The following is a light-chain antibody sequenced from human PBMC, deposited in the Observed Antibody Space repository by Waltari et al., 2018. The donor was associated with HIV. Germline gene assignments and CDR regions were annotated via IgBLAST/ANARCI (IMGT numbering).Light chain of an antibody. J-gene: IGLJ1*01. CDR1: SSNIGSKT. CDR2: SNN. V-gene: IGLV1-44*01. CDR3: AAWEDSLNGPNYV. Sequence: QSVLTQPPSASGAPGQSVIISCSGGSSNIGSKTVNWYRQLPGTAPKLLIYSNNQRPSGVPDRFSGSKSGTSASLAISGLQSGDEADYYCAAWEDSLNGPNYVFGSGTTVTVL.